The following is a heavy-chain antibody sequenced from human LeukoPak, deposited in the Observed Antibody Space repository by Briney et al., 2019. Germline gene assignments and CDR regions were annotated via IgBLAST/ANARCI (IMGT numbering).Heavy chain of an antibody. CDR1: GFTFSSYA. J-gene: IGHJ4*02. Sequence: GGSLGLSCAASGFTFSSYAMHWVRQAPGKGLEWVAVISYDGSNKYYADSVKGRFTISRDNSKNTLYLQMNSLRAEDTAVYYCAAYFDYWGQGTLVTVSS. V-gene: IGHV3-30-3*01. CDR3: AAYFDY. CDR2: ISYDGSNK.